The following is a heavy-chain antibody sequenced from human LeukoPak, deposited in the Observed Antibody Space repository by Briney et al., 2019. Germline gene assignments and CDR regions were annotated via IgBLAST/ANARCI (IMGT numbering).Heavy chain of an antibody. CDR3: ARYKSGTTQRDLDY. Sequence: ASVRVSCKASGYTFTRYYMHWVRQGPGQGLEWMGIIDPSGGSTSYAQKFQGRVTMTRDTSTSTVYMELSGLRSEDTAVYYCARYKSGTTQRDLDYWGQGTLVTVSS. J-gene: IGHJ4*02. D-gene: IGHD1-14*01. CDR1: GYTFTRYY. CDR2: IDPSGGST. V-gene: IGHV1-46*01.